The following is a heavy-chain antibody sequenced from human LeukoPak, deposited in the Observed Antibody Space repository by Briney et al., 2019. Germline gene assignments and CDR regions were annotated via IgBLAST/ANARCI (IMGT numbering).Heavy chain of an antibody. CDR3: ARSGFGVLYYYGMDV. CDR2: IYSGDST. V-gene: IGHV3-66*01. Sequence: GGSLRLSCAASGFTVSSSYMSWVRQAPGKGLEWVSIIYSGDSTYYADSVKGRFTISRDNSKNTLWLQMNSLRAEDTAVYYCARSGFGVLYYYGMDVWGQGTTVTVS. J-gene: IGHJ6*02. CDR1: GFTVSSSY. D-gene: IGHD3-10*01.